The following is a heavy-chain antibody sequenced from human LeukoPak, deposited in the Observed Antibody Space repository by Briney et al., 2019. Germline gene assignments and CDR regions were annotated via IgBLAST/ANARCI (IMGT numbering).Heavy chain of an antibody. Sequence: ASVKVSCKASGGTFSSYAISWVRQAPGQGLEWMGGIIPIFGTANYAQKFQGRVTITADESTSTAYMELSSLRSEDTAVYYCARDRDCSGGSCLDYWGQGTLVTVSS. CDR1: GGTFSSYA. CDR3: ARDRDCSGGSCLDY. CDR2: IIPIFGTA. J-gene: IGHJ4*02. D-gene: IGHD2-15*01. V-gene: IGHV1-69*13.